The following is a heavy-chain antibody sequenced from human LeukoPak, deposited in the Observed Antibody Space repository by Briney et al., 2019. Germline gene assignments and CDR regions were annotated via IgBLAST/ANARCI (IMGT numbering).Heavy chain of an antibody. D-gene: IGHD5-18*01. CDR1: GGSISSYY. CDR2: IFYSGST. V-gene: IGHV4-59*08. Sequence: SETLSLTCTVSGGSISSYYWSWIRQPPGKGLEWIGYIFYSGSTNYNPSLKSRVTISVDTSKNQFSLKLSSVTAADTAVYYCARMDKAMVTFGYWGQGTLVTVSS. J-gene: IGHJ4*02. CDR3: ARMDKAMVTFGY.